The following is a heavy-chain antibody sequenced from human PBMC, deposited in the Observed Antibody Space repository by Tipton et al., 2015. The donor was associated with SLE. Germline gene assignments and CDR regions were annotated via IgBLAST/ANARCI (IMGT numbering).Heavy chain of an antibody. CDR3: ARQRDLDAFDI. Sequence: GLVKPSETLSLTRTVSGASFSGYYWSWIRQPPGKGLEWIGYLSDIGRTNYKSSLRSRVTISVDTSRNLLSLKVTSVTAADTAVYYCARQRDLDAFDIWGQGTMVIVSS. CDR1: GASFSGYY. J-gene: IGHJ3*02. CDR2: LSDIGRT. V-gene: IGHV4-59*08.